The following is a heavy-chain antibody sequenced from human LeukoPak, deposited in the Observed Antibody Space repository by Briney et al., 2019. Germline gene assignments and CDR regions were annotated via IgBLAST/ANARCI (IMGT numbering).Heavy chain of an antibody. Sequence: SETLCLTCTVSGGSISSGGYYWSWIRQHPGKGLEWIGYIYYSGSTNYNPSLKSRVTISVDTSKNQFSLKLSSVTAADTAVYYCARGYDFENWFDPWGQGTLVTVSS. CDR2: IYYSGST. D-gene: IGHD3-3*01. CDR3: ARGYDFENWFDP. CDR1: GGSISSGGYY. J-gene: IGHJ5*02. V-gene: IGHV4-61*08.